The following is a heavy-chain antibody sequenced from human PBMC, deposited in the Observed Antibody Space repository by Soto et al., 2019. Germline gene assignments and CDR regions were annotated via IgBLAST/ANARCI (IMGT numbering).Heavy chain of an antibody. CDR1: GYTFATHW. D-gene: IGHD3-9*01. V-gene: IGHV5-51*01. Sequence: GESLKISCKGSGYTFATHWISWVRQMPGKGLEWMGIIYPGESDTRYSPSFQGHVTISADKSFSTAYLQWSSLKASDTAIYFCARLDLTGLDNWGQGTPVTVSS. CDR3: ARLDLTGLDN. CDR2: IYPGESDT. J-gene: IGHJ4*02.